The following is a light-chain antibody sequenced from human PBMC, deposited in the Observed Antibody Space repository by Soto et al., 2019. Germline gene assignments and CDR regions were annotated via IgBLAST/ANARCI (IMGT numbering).Light chain of an antibody. J-gene: IGKJ1*01. CDR1: QSVSSN. V-gene: IGKV3-15*01. CDR2: TTS. CDR3: QQYINWPRT. Sequence: EIVMTQSPATLSVSPGERATLSCRASQSVSSNLAWYQQKPGQAPRLLIYTTSTRATGIPARFSGSGSGTEFTLTISSLQSEEFAVYYCQQYINWPRTFGQGTKVEIK.